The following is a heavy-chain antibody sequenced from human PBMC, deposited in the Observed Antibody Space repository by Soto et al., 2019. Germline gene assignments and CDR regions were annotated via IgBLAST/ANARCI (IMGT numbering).Heavy chain of an antibody. CDR2: IYYSGST. D-gene: IGHD6-19*01. J-gene: IGHJ4*02. CDR3: ARDRYSNGWYDY. Sequence: PSETLSLTCIVSGGSISSYYWSWIRQPPGKGLEWIGYIYYSGSTKYNPSLKSRVTISVDTSNNQFSLKLSSVTAADTAVYYCARDRYSNGWYDYWGQGTLVTSPQ. V-gene: IGHV4-59*01. CDR1: GGSISSYY.